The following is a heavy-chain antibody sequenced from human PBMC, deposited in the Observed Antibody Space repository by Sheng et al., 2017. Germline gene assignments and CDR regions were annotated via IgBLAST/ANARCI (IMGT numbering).Heavy chain of an antibody. J-gene: IGHJ4*01. Sequence: EVQLVESGGGLVQPGGSLRLSCAASGFPFSMFAMSWVRQAPGKGLEWVSTISGTGEKIWDADSVKGRFTISRDNSKNTLYLQMNSLRAEDTAVYYCAKDERDGWELGEQWGHGTLGHRLL. D-gene: IGHD3-16*01. CDR1: GFPFSMFA. CDR3: AKDERDGWELGEQ. CDR2: ISGTGEKI. V-gene: IGHV3-23*04.